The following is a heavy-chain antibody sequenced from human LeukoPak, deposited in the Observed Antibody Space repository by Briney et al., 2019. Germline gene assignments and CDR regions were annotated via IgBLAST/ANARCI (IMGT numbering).Heavy chain of an antibody. J-gene: IGHJ5*02. V-gene: IGHV3-30*02. Sequence: GGSPRLSCAASGFTFSSYGMHWVRQAPGKGLEWVAFIRYDGSNKYYADSVKGRFTISRDNSKNTLYLQMNSLRAEDTAVYYCAKGLRIVVVPAAIKWFDPWGQGTLVTVSS. D-gene: IGHD2-2*01. CDR2: IRYDGSNK. CDR1: GFTFSSYG. CDR3: AKGLRIVVVPAAIKWFDP.